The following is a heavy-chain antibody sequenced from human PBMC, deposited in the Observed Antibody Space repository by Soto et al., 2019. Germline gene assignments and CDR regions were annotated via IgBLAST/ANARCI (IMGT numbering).Heavy chain of an antibody. D-gene: IGHD4-17*01. V-gene: IGHV4-34*01. CDR3: ARGPGYGDYDY. J-gene: IGHJ4*02. CDR2: INHSGST. CDR1: GGSFSGYY. Sequence: SETLSLTCAVYGGSFSGYYWSWIRQPPGKGLEWIGEINHSGSTNYNPSLKSRATISVDTSKNQFSLKLSSVTAADTAVYYCARGPGYGDYDYWGQGTLVTVSS.